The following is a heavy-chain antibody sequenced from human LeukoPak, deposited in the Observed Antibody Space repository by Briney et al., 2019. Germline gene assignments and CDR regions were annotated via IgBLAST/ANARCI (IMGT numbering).Heavy chain of an antibody. D-gene: IGHD3-10*01. CDR1: SGSISSGGYS. Sequence: SETLSLTCAVSSGSISSGGYSWSWIRQPPGKGLEWIGYIYHSGSTYYNPSLRSRVTISVDTSNNQFSLKLSSVTAADTAIYYCARPSNPGSYFYWGQGTLVTVSS. CDR2: IYHSGST. J-gene: IGHJ4*02. V-gene: IGHV4-30-2*03. CDR3: ARPSNPGSYFY.